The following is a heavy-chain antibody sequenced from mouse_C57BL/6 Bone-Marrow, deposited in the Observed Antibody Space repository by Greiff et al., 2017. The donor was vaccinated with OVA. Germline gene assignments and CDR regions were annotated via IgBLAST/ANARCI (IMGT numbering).Heavy chain of an antibody. CDR2: ISSGSSTI. V-gene: IGHV5-17*01. CDR1: GFTFSDYG. J-gene: IGHJ1*03. Sequence: EVQLVESGGGLVKPGGSLKLSCAASGFTFSDYGMHWVRQAPEKGLEWVAYISSGSSTIYYADTVKGRFTISRDNAKNTLFLQMTSLRSEDTAMYYCARGDYYGSSYHWYFDVWGTGTTVTVSS. CDR3: ARGDYYGSSYHWYFDV. D-gene: IGHD1-1*01.